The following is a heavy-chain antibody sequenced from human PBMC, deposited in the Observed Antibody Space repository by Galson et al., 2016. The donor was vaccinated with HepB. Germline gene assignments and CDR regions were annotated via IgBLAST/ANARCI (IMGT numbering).Heavy chain of an antibody. J-gene: IGHJ6*02. CDR2: IIPIFGTP. D-gene: IGHD2-15*01. V-gene: IGHV1-69*13. Sequence: SVKVSCKASGGSFNTYYIGWVRQAPGQGLEWMGGIIPIFGTPNYAQKFQGRVTITADESTSTAYMELSSLRSKDTAIYYCSTAVYCSGGSCEYYYGMDVWGRGSTVTVS. CDR1: GGSFNTYY. CDR3: STAVYCSGGSCEYYYGMDV.